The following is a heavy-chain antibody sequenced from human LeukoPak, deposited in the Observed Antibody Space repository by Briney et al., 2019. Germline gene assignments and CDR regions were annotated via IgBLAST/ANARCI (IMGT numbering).Heavy chain of an antibody. J-gene: IGHJ4*02. D-gene: IGHD2-15*01. CDR3: ATYLGYCSGGRCYTFDY. CDR1: GYTLTELS. CDR2: FDPEDGET. V-gene: IGHV1-24*01. Sequence: ASVKVSCKVSGYTLTELSIHWVRQAPGKGLEWMGGFDPEDGETIYTQKFQGRVTMTEDTSTDTACMELSSLRSEDTAVYYCATYLGYCSGGRCYTFDYWGQGTLVTVSS.